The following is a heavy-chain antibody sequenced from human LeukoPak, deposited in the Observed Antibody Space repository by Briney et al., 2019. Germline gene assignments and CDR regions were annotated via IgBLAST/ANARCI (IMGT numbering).Heavy chain of an antibody. D-gene: IGHD6-13*01. V-gene: IGHV1-18*01. CDR1: GYSFTSFG. CDR2: ISAYNGNT. CDR3: ARDHGEAAAGVFAPFDY. J-gene: IGHJ4*02. Sequence: ASVKVSCKASGYSFTSFGISWVRQAPGQGLYWMGWISAYNGNTHYAQNLQGRVTMTTDTSTSTAYMELRTLRSDDTAVYYCARDHGEAAAGVFAPFDYWGQGTLVTVSS.